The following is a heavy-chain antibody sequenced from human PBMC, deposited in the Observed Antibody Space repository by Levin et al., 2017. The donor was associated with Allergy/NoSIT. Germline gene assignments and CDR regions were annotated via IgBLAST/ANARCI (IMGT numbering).Heavy chain of an antibody. Sequence: LSLTCAASGFTFSNYAMSWVRQPPGKGLEWVSGISSSGGNTYYADSVKGRFTISRDNSKNTLYLQMNSLRAEDTAVYYCAKIGSSGWSQFDYWGQGTLVTVSS. J-gene: IGHJ4*02. CDR2: ISSSGGNT. D-gene: IGHD6-19*01. V-gene: IGHV3-23*01. CDR3: AKIGSSGWSQFDY. CDR1: GFTFSNYA.